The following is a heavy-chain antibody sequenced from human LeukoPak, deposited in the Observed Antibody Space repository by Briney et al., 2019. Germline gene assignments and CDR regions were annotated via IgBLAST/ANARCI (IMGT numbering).Heavy chain of an antibody. J-gene: IGHJ4*02. V-gene: IGHV4-59*01. CDR3: ARATLELEPGFLFDY. Sequence: QPSETLSLTCAVYGGSFSGYYWSWIRQPPGKGLEWIGYIYYSGSTNYNPSLKSRVTISVDTSKNQFSLKLSSVTAADTAVYYCARATLELEPGFLFDYWGQGTLVTVSS. D-gene: IGHD1-7*01. CDR1: GGSFSGYY. CDR2: IYYSGST.